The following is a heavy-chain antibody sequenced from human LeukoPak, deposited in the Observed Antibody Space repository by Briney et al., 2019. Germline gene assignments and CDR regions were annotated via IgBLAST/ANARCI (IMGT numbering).Heavy chain of an antibody. CDR2: MYHTGGF. CDR1: GGSINSINW. Sequence: PSETLSLTCAVSGGSINSINWWSWVRQPPGQGLEWIGEMYHTGGFNYNPSLKSRVTISLDKSQNQFSLRLSSVTAADTAVYYCARNPRDGHTFDYWGQGTLVTVSP. V-gene: IGHV4-4*02. J-gene: IGHJ4*02. CDR3: ARNPRDGHTFDY.